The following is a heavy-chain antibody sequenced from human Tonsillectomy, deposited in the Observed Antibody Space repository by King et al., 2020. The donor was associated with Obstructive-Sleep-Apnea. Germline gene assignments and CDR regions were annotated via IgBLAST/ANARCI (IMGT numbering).Heavy chain of an antibody. V-gene: IGHV4-39*07. Sequence: QLQESGPGLVKPSETLSLTCTVSGGSISSSGYYWGWIRQPPGKGLEWIGSIYYSGSTYYNPSLKSRVTILVDTSKNQFSLKLSSVTAADTAVYYCARVPLHYSSSFNWGQGTLVTVSS. CDR2: IYYSGST. J-gene: IGHJ4*02. CDR1: GGSISSSGYY. D-gene: IGHD6-13*01. CDR3: ARVPLHYSSSFN.